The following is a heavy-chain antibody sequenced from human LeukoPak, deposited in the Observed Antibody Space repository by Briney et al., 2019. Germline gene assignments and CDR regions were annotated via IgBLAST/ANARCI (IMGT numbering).Heavy chain of an antibody. D-gene: IGHD1-26*01. J-gene: IGHJ6*03. CDR2: ISATSDTI. Sequence: GGSLRLSCAASGFTFSDYLMKWVRQAPEKGLERVAHISATSDTIYYADSVKGRFTISRDNAKQSLYLQMNSLRAEDTAVYYCARAIGWAPFYYYMDVWGKGTTVTVSS. V-gene: IGHV3-48*01. CDR1: GFTFSDYL. CDR3: ARAIGWAPFYYYMDV.